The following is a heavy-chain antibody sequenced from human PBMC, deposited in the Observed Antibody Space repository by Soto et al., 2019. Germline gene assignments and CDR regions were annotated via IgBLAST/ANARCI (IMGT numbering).Heavy chain of an antibody. D-gene: IGHD4-4*01. CDR1: GFTFSAYN. Sequence: EVQLVESGGGLVKPGGSLRLSCAASGFTFSAYNMNWVRQPPGKGLEWVSSITSSSSSIYYADSLKGRFTISRDNSKNTLHLQMNTLRAGDTAVYFCARGQVHMTTFTNYYYYGMDVWGQGTTVTVSS. CDR3: ARGQVHMTTFTNYYYYGMDV. CDR2: ITSSSSSI. V-gene: IGHV3-21*01. J-gene: IGHJ6*02.